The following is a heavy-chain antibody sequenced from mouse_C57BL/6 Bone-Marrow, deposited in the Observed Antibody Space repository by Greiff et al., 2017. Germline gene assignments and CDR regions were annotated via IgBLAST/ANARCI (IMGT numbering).Heavy chain of an antibody. D-gene: IGHD2-2*01. CDR3: ARIPLICGYDGWFAY. CDR1: GFSLSTFGMG. V-gene: IGHV8-8*01. Sequence: QVQLKESGPGILQPSQTLSLTCSFSGFSLSTFGMGVGWIRQPSGKGLEWLAHIWWDDDKYYNPALKSRLTISKDTSKNQVFLKIANVDTADTATYYCARIPLICGYDGWFAYWGQGTLVTVSA. CDR2: IWWDDDK. J-gene: IGHJ3*01.